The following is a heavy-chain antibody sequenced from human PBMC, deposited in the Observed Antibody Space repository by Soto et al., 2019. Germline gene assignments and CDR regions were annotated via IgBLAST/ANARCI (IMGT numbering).Heavy chain of an antibody. J-gene: IGHJ6*03. CDR1: GYTLTELS. CDR3: ATEGNCSSTSCYIYMDV. CDR2: FDPEDGET. D-gene: IGHD2-2*02. V-gene: IGHV1-24*01. Sequence: WASVKVSCKVSGYTLTELSMHWVRQAPGKGLEWMGGFDPEDGETIYAQKFQGRVTMTEDTSTDTAYMELSSLRSEDTAVYFCATEGNCSSTSCYIYMDVWGKWTTVTVS.